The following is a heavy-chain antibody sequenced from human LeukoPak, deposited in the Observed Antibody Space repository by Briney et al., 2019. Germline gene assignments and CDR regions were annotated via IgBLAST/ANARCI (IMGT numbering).Heavy chain of an antibody. J-gene: IGHJ4*02. CDR1: GYTFISYG. V-gene: IGHV1-18*01. CDR3: ARGKEREPFDF. CDR2: IFTYNGDT. Sequence: GASVKVSCKASGYTFISYGISWVRQAPGQGLEWVGRIFTYNGDTKYEKKFQGRVTMTTDSSTNTVYLELRSLRSDDTAVYYCARGKEREPFDFWGQGTLVTVSS. D-gene: IGHD1-1*01.